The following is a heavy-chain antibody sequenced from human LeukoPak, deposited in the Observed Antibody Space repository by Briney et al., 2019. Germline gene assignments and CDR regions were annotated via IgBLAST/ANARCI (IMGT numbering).Heavy chain of an antibody. CDR3: AKGYDEDY. V-gene: IGHV3-23*01. Sequence: GGSLRLSCAASAFTFSSYAMSWLPQAPGKGLEWVSLIGGSGSSTYYADSVKGRFTISRDNSKNTLYLQMNSLRAEDTAVYYCAKGYDEDYWGQGTLVTVSS. J-gene: IGHJ4*02. CDR1: AFTFSSYA. D-gene: IGHD3-3*01. CDR2: IGGSGSST.